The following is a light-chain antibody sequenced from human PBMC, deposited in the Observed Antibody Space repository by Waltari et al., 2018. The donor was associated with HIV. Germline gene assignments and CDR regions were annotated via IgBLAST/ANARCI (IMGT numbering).Light chain of an antibody. Sequence: SDVTQPASVSGFPGQSITVSCTGDGTDFGFYNSISSYQQQPVKIPKLLLDEFDSRASGVSSRFSGSKSGNTASLTISGLHLDDEGVYYCASYTAKDTVLFGGGTTVTVL. V-gene: IGLV2-14*03. J-gene: IGLJ2*01. CDR1: GTDFGFYNS. CDR3: ASYTAKDTVL. CDR2: EFD.